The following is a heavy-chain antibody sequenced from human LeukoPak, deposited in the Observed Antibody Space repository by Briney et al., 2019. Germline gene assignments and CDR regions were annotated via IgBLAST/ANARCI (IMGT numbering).Heavy chain of an antibody. J-gene: IGHJ4*02. CDR2: IFYIGST. CDR3: ARDMVSV. V-gene: IGHV4-59*12. CDR1: GGSISSYY. Sequence: SETLSLTCTVSGGSISSYYWSWIRQSPGKGLEWIGYIFYIGSTNYNPSLKSRVTISVDKSKNQFSLKLSSVTAADTAVYYCARDMVSVWGQGTLVTVSS. D-gene: IGHD3-10*01.